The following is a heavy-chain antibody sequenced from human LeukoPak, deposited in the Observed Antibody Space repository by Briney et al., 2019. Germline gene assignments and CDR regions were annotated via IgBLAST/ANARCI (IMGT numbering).Heavy chain of an antibody. D-gene: IGHD2/OR15-2a*01. CDR3: ARDGILLPDAFDI. CDR2: IYYSGST. V-gene: IGHV4-59*01. CDR1: GGSISSYY. J-gene: IGHJ3*02. Sequence: PSETLSLTCTVSGGSISSYYWSWIRQPPGKGLEWIGYIYYSGSTNYNPSLKGRVTISVDTSKNQFSLKLSSVTAADTAVYYCARDGILLPDAFDIWGQGTMVTVSS.